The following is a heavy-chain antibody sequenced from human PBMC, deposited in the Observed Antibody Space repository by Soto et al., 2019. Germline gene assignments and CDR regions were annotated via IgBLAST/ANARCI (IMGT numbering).Heavy chain of an antibody. D-gene: IGHD3-10*01. V-gene: IGHV4-34*01. CDR2: INHSGST. J-gene: IGHJ4*02. CDR1: GGSISNYY. CDR3: AREVVRGVPYYFDY. Sequence: SETLSLTCTVSGGSISNYYWSWIRQPPGKGLEWIGEINHSGSTNYNPSLKSRVTISVDTSKNQFSLKLSSVTAADTAVYYCAREVVRGVPYYFDYWGQGTLVTVSS.